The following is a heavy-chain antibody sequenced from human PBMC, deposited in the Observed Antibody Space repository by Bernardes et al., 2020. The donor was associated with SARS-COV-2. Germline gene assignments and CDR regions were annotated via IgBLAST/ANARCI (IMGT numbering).Heavy chain of an antibody. CDR2: FDPEDGET. CDR3: ATGVGYCGGDCYSYWFDP. D-gene: IGHD2-21*02. V-gene: IGHV1-24*01. Sequence: ASVKVSCKVSGYTLTELSMHWVRQAPGKGLEWMGGFDPEDGETIYAQKFQGRVTMTEDTSTDTAYMELSSLRSEDTAVYYCATGVGYCGGDCYSYWFDPWGQGTLVTVSS. J-gene: IGHJ5*02. CDR1: GYTLTELS.